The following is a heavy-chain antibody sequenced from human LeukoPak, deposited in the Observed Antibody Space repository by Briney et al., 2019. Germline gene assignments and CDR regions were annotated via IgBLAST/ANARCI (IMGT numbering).Heavy chain of an antibody. V-gene: IGHV3-48*02. Sequence: GGSLRLSCAASGFTFSSYSMNWVRQAPGKGLEWVSYISGGSSTIYYADSVKGRFTISRDNAKNSLYLQVNSLRDEDTAVYYCVRDDQSSWTLGSWGQGTLVTVSS. D-gene: IGHD1-1*01. CDR3: VRDDQSSWTLGS. J-gene: IGHJ4*02. CDR1: GFTFSSYS. CDR2: ISGGSSTI.